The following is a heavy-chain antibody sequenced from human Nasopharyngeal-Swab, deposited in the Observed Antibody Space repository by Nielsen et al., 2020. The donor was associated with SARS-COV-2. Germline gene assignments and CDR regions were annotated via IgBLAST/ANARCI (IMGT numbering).Heavy chain of an antibody. CDR1: GFTFSSYS. Sequence: GGSLRLSCAASGFTFSSYSMNWVRQAPGKGLEWVSSISSSSSCIYYADSVKGRFTISRDNAKNSLYLQMNSLRAEDTAVYYCASPRGYYDSSGAFDYWGQGTLVTVSS. J-gene: IGHJ4*02. D-gene: IGHD3-22*01. V-gene: IGHV3-21*01. CDR3: ASPRGYYDSSGAFDY. CDR2: ISSSSSCI.